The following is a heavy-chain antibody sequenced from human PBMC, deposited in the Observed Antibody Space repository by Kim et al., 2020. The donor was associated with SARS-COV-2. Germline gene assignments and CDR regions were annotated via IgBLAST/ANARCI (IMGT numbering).Heavy chain of an antibody. CDR3: ASLPDY. J-gene: IGHJ4*02. Sequence: NHSGSTNYSPSLKSRVTISLDTSKNQFSLKLNSMTAADTALYYCASLPDYWGQGTLVTVSS. V-gene: IGHV4-34*01. CDR2: NHSGST.